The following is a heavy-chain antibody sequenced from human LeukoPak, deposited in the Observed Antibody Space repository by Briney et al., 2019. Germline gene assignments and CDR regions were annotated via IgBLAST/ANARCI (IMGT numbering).Heavy chain of an antibody. J-gene: IGHJ4*02. CDR3: ARVTSLNGNHWGYFDF. CDR2: ISHSGVT. Sequence: SQTLSLTCTVSGVSITHDTFYWSWIRQHPVKGLEWIAYISHSGVTYYNPPLKSRLTLSVDTPKNQFSLKLTSVTAADTAVYYCARVTSLNGNHWGYFDFWGQGTLVTVSS. V-gene: IGHV4-31*03. D-gene: IGHD3-16*01. CDR1: GVSITHDTFY.